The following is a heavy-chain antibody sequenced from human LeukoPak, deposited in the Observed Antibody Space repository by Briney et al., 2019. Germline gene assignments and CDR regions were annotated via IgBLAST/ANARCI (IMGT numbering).Heavy chain of an antibody. Sequence: GRSLRLSCAASGFTFSSYCMRWVRQAPGKGLEWVAVISYDGSEKDYVDSVKGRFTISRDNAKNTLYLQMNSLRAEDTAVYYCAKDLYSSGWYRVKYDYYGMDVWGQGTTVTVSS. CDR2: ISYDGSEK. D-gene: IGHD6-19*01. CDR1: GFTFSSYC. J-gene: IGHJ6*02. V-gene: IGHV3-30*18. CDR3: AKDLYSSGWYRVKYDYYGMDV.